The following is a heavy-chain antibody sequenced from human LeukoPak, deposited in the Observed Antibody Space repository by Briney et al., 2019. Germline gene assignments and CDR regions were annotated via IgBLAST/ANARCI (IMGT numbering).Heavy chain of an antibody. V-gene: IGHV3-48*03. CDR2: ISSSGSTI. Sequence: PGGSLRLSCAASGFTFSSYEMNWVRQAPGKGLEWVSYISSSGSTIYYADSVKGRFTISRDNSKNTLYLQMNSLRAEDTAVYYCAKEVVWYLYYFDYWGQGTLVTVSS. CDR3: AKEVVWYLYYFDY. CDR1: GFTFSSYE. J-gene: IGHJ4*02. D-gene: IGHD6-13*01.